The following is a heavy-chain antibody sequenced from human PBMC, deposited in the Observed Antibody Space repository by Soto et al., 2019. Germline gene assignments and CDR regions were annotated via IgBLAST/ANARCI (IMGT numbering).Heavy chain of an antibody. V-gene: IGHV4-30-4*08. CDR2: IYYTGIT. J-gene: IGHJ5*02. Sequence: SETLSLTCTVSGGSISSGGYYWSWIRQHPGKGLEWIGYIYYTGITHLNPSLKSRLTMAVDTSKNEFSLKLTSVSAADTAVYFCAREERKGIISWFDPWGQGTPVTVSS. CDR1: GGSISSGGYY. CDR3: AREERKGIISWFDP. D-gene: IGHD2-21*01.